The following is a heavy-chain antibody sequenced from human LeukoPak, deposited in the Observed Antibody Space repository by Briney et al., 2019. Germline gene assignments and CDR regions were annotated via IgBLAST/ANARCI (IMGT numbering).Heavy chain of an antibody. J-gene: IGHJ5*02. D-gene: IGHD4-17*01. CDR1: GGSISSSNW. Sequence: SSETLSLTCAVSGGSISSSNWWSWVRQPPGKGLEWIGEIYHSGSTNYNPSLKSRVTISVDKSKNQFSLKLSSVTAADTAVYYCARDRFGYGDYREGWFDPWGQGTLVTVSS. V-gene: IGHV4-4*02. CDR2: IYHSGST. CDR3: ARDRFGYGDYREGWFDP.